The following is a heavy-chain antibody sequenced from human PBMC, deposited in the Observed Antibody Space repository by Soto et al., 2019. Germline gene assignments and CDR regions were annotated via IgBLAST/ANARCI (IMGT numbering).Heavy chain of an antibody. CDR2: IYHSGNT. D-gene: IGHD3-22*01. CDR3: SRERVITYDISDYTAVYFDP. J-gene: IGHJ5*02. Sequence: QVQLQESGPGLVKHSQTLSLTCTVSGGSISSAGYYWSWIRQHPGKCLGWIGYIYHSGNTYYNPYRLSRCTISVDTSKNQFYLKLISVTAADTAVYYCSRERVITYDISDYTAVYFDPWGPRTLVTVSS. V-gene: IGHV4-31*03. CDR1: GGSISSAGYY.